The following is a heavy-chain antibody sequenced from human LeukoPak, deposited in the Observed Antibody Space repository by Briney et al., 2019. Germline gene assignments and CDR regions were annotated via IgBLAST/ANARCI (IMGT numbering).Heavy chain of an antibody. Sequence: SETLSLTCTVSGGSIGSYYWSWIRQPAGKGLEWIGRIYTSGGTVYNPSLKSRVTMSVDTSKNQFSLKLSSVTAADTAVYYCARGDSSRHFDYWGQGTLVTVSS. V-gene: IGHV4-4*07. J-gene: IGHJ4*02. CDR1: GGSIGSYY. D-gene: IGHD6-13*01. CDR3: ARGDSSRHFDY. CDR2: IYTSGGT.